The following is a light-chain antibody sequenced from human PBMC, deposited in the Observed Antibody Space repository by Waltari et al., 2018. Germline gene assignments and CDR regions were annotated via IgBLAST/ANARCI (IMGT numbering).Light chain of an antibody. CDR3: QQAFVEVS. CDR2: GAS. J-gene: IGKJ4*01. V-gene: IGKV1-12*01. Sequence: ITWRASQSIVNWLAWYQQIPGKAPKLLIYGASNLQGGVPSRFSGSGSGTDFTLTINNLQPEDFATYYCQQAFVEVSFAGGTRVEIK. CDR1: QSIVNW.